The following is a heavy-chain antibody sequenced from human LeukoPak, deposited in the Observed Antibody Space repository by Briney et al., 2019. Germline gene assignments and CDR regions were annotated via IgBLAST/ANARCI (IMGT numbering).Heavy chain of an antibody. CDR2: IYHSGST. CDR3: ARLITSRRRMDY. D-gene: IGHD6-6*01. J-gene: IGHJ4*02. CDR1: GYSISSGYY. Sequence: SETLSLTCGVSGYSISSGYYWGWIRQPPGKGLEWIGSIYHSGSTYYNPSLKSRVTISVDTSKNQFSLKVSSVTAADTAVYYCARLITSRRRMDYWGQEALVTVSS. V-gene: IGHV4-38-2*01.